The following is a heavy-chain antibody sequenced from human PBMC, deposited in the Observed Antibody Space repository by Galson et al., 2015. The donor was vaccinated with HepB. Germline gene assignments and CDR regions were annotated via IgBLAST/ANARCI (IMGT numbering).Heavy chain of an antibody. V-gene: IGHV1-69*13. D-gene: IGHD3-22*01. J-gene: IGHJ4*02. Sequence: SVKVSCKASGNTFSGFSIAWVRQAPGQGLEWMGGIIPNFGTANYAQKFKGRSAITVDESARTAYLELRSLTSEDTATYYCTRLDSSGYYWDYWGQGTLVTVSS. CDR3: TRLDSSGYYWDY. CDR1: GNTFSGFS. CDR2: IIPNFGTA.